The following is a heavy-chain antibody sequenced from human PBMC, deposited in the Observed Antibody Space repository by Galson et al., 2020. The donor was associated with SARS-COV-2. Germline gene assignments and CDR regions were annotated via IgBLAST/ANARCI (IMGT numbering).Heavy chain of an antibody. D-gene: IGHD3-9*01. J-gene: IGHJ6*02. CDR3: AKGGYYDILTGPYYYGMDV. Sequence: TGGSLRLSCAASGFTFSSYGMHWVRQAPGKGLEWVAVISYDGSNKYYADSVKGRFTISRDNSKNTLYLQMNSLRAEDTAVYYCAKGGYYDILTGPYYYGMDVWGQGTTVTVSS. CDR1: GFTFSSYG. V-gene: IGHV3-30*18. CDR2: ISYDGSNK.